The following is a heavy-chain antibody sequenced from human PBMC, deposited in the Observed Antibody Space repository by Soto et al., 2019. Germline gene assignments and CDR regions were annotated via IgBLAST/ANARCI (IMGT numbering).Heavy chain of an antibody. D-gene: IGHD3-22*01. Sequence: QLQLQESGPGLVKPSETLSLTCTVSGGSISSSSYYWGWIRQPPGKGLEWIGSIYYSGSTYYNPSLKRRVTISVDTSKNQFSLKLSSVTAADTAVYYCARPTDEYYYDSSGYYYFDYWGQGTLVTVSS. CDR3: ARPTDEYYYDSSGYYYFDY. CDR1: GGSISSSSYY. V-gene: IGHV4-39*01. J-gene: IGHJ4*02. CDR2: IYYSGST.